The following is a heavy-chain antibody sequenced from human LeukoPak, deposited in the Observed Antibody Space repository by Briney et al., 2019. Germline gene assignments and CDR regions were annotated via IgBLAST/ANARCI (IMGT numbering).Heavy chain of an antibody. CDR2: ISSSSSYT. D-gene: IGHD4-17*01. Sequence: GGSLRLSCAASGFTFSDYYMSWIRQAPGKGLEWVSYISSSSSYTNYADSVKGRFTISRDNAKNSLYLQMNSLRAEDTAVYYCARDPMGYGDYGFEYWGQGTLVTVSS. J-gene: IGHJ4*02. CDR1: GFTFSDYY. V-gene: IGHV3-11*06. CDR3: ARDPMGYGDYGFEY.